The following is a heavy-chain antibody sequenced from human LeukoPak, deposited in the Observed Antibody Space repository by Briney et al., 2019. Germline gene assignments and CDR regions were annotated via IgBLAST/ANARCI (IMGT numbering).Heavy chain of an antibody. Sequence: GGSLRLSCAASEFTFSSYAMHWVREAPGKGMEWVAVISYDGSNKYYADSVKGRFTISRDNSKNTLYLQMNSLRAEDTAVYYCARKIFAYWDFLTGFYRPWGQGTLVTVSS. J-gene: IGHJ4*02. CDR3: ARKIFAYWDFLTGFYRP. V-gene: IGHV3-30-3*01. CDR2: ISYDGSNK. CDR1: EFTFSSYA. D-gene: IGHD3-9*01.